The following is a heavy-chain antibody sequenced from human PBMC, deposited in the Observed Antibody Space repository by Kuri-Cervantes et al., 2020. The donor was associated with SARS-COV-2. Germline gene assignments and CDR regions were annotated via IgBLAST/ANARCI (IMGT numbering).Heavy chain of an antibody. Sequence: GSLRLSCTVSGGSITRGSHSWGWIRQPPGKDLEWIGSIYYDGTTYYKPSLESRVAISIDTSKSQFSLRLTSVTAADTAVYYCARGTGDLDQWGQGTLVTVSS. D-gene: IGHD7-27*01. J-gene: IGHJ5*02. V-gene: IGHV4-39*01. CDR2: IYYDGTT. CDR1: GGSITRGSHS. CDR3: ARGTGDLDQ.